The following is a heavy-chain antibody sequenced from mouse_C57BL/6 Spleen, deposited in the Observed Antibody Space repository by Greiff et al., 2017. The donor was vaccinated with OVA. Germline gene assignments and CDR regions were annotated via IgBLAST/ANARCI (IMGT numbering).Heavy chain of an antibody. CDR1: GYTFTSYW. J-gene: IGHJ2*01. V-gene: IGHV1-61*01. CDR3: ARSTAQATDY. D-gene: IGHD3-2*02. CDR2: IYPSDSET. Sequence: VQLQQPGAELVRPGSSVKLSCKASGYTFTSYWMDWVKQRPGQGLEWIGNIYPSDSETPYNQKFKDKATLTVDKSSSTAYMQLSSLTSEDSAVYYCARSTAQATDYWGQGTTLTVSS.